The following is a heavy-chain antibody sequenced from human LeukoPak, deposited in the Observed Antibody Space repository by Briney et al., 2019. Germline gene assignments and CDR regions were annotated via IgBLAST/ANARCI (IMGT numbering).Heavy chain of an antibody. CDR2: INTHTGST. V-gene: IGHV1-18*01. D-gene: IGHD2-15*01. CDR3: ARGPGGSSGGSCYHDY. Sequence: WDSVKVSCKASGYIFTTHDISWARQAPGQGLEWMGWINTHTGSTNYAQNLQGRVTMTTDTSTSTAYMELRSLGSDDTAVYYCARGPGGSSGGSCYHDYWGQGNVVIVSS. CDR1: GYIFTTHD. J-gene: IGHJ4*02.